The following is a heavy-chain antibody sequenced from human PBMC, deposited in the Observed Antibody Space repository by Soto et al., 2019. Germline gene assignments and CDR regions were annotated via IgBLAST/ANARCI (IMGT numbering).Heavy chain of an antibody. J-gene: IGHJ4*02. Sequence: GSLRLSCAASGFTFSSYAMSWVRQSPVKGLEWFSAISGSGGSTYYADSVKGRFTISRDNSKNTLYLQMNSLRAEDTAVYYCAKMIGRGIAAAGPLDYWGQGTLVTVSS. D-gene: IGHD6-13*01. V-gene: IGHV3-23*01. CDR1: GFTFSSYA. CDR2: ISGSGGST. CDR3: AKMIGRGIAAAGPLDY.